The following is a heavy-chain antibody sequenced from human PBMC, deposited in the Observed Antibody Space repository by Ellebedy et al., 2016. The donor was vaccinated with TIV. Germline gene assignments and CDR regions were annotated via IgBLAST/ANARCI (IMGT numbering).Heavy chain of an antibody. CDR1: GASINTGVYP. CDR3: AKEGYGGNSYYYYYMDV. Sequence: SETLSLTXTVSGASINTGVYPWSWISQSAGKGLEWIGRINVSRSTNYNPSLKSRVTMSVDTSKNQFSLKLASVTAADTAVYYCAKEGYGGNSYYYYYMDVWGKGTTVTVSS. CDR2: INVSRST. D-gene: IGHD4-23*01. J-gene: IGHJ6*03. V-gene: IGHV4-61*02.